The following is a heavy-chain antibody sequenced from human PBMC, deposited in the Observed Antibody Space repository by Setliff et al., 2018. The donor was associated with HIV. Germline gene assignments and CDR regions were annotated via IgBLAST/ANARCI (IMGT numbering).Heavy chain of an antibody. CDR3: ARGGPPRVATLYWFDP. V-gene: IGHV1-18*04. CDR1: GYTFINYG. CDR2: INTYNGNT. D-gene: IGHD2-15*01. J-gene: IGHJ5*02. Sequence: ASVKVSCKASGYTFINYGINWLRQAPGQGLEWMGWINTYNGNTKYGQKFQGSVTMTTDTSTSTVYMELRSLTSDDTALYYCARGGPPRVATLYWFDPWGXGTLVTVSS.